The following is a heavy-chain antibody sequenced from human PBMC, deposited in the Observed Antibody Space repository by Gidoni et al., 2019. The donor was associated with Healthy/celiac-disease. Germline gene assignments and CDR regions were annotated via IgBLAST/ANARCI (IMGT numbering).Heavy chain of an antibody. Sequence: QVQLVESGGGVVQPGRSLRLSCAASGFTFSSYAMHWVRQAPGKGLEWVAVISYDGSNKYYADSVKGRFTISRDNSKNTLYLQMNSLRAEDTAVYYCARYQGVIMTAVDAFDIWGQGTMVTVSS. CDR2: ISYDGSNK. V-gene: IGHV3-30-3*01. J-gene: IGHJ3*02. D-gene: IGHD3-10*01. CDR3: ARYQGVIMTAVDAFDI. CDR1: GFTFSSYA.